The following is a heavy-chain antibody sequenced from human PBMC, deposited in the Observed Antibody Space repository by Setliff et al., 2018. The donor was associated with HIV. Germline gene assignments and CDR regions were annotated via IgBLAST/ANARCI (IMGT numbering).Heavy chain of an antibody. Sequence: SETLSLTCAVYGGSFSGYYWSWIRQPPGKGLEWIGEINHSGTTNYNPSLKSRVTISLDTSKNQFSLKLTSVTAADTAVYYCARAPTGSLFDYWGQGTLVTVSS. CDR2: INHSGTT. CDR1: GGSFSGYY. J-gene: IGHJ4*02. CDR3: ARAPTGSLFDY. V-gene: IGHV4-34*01.